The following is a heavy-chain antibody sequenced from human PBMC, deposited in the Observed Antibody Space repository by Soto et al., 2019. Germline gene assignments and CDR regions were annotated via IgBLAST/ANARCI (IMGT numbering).Heavy chain of an antibody. J-gene: IGHJ4*02. Sequence: EVQLVESGGGLVQPGGSLRLSCAASGFTFSSYALHWVRQAPGKGLEYVSTISRNGGSTYNANSVKGRFTISRDNSKNTMYLQMGSLRPEDMAVYYCAREGGSYYFDYWGQGTLVTVSS. D-gene: IGHD1-26*01. CDR1: GFTFSSYA. CDR2: ISRNGGST. CDR3: AREGGSYYFDY. V-gene: IGHV3-64*01.